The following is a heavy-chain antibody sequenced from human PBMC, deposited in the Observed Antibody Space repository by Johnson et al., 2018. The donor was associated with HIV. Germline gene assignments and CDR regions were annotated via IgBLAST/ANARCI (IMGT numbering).Heavy chain of an antibody. Sequence: VESGGGLVQPGGSLRLSCTASGFTVSSNYMSWVRQAPGKGLEWVGRLKSNTDGGTTDYAAPVKGRFTISRDYSKNTLYLQMNSLKTEDTAVYYCTTEWWSYAFDIWGQGTMVTVSS. V-gene: IGHV3-15*01. CDR2: LKSNTDGGTT. D-gene: IGHD2-15*01. CDR3: TTEWWSYAFDI. J-gene: IGHJ3*02. CDR1: GFTVSSNY.